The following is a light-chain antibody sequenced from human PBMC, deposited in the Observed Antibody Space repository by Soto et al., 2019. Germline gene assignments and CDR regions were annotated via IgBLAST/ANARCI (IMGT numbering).Light chain of an antibody. CDR3: PTYNDNWT. J-gene: IGKJ1*01. CDR2: KAS. V-gene: IGKV1-5*03. Sequence: DIQMTQSPSTLSASVGDRVTITCRASQSVSRWLAWYQQKPGKAPKLLIYKASTLESGVPSRFSGSGSGTEFTLAISSLQPDDSATYSSPTYNDNWTFGQGTKV. CDR1: QSVSRW.